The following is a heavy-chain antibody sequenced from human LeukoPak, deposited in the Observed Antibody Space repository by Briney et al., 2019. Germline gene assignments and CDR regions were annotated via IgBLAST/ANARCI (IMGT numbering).Heavy chain of an antibody. CDR3: ARSGYSSGWYCFDY. J-gene: IGHJ4*02. CDR1: GGSISSSSYY. CDR2: IYYSGST. D-gene: IGHD6-19*01. V-gene: IGHV4-39*01. Sequence: SETLSLTCTVSGGSISSSSYYWGWIRQPPGKGLEWIGSIYYSGSTYYNPSLKSRVTISVDTSKNQFSLKLSSVTAADTAVYYCARSGYSSGWYCFDYWGQGTLVTVSS.